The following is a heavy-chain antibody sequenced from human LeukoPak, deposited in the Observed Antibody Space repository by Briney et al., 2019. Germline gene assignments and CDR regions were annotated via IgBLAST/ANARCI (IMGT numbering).Heavy chain of an antibody. Sequence: ASVKVSCKASGYTFTGYYMHWVRQAPGQGLEWMGWINPNSGGTNYAQKFQGRVTMTRDTSISTAYMELSRLRSDDTAVYYCARVGYSSGWYTLGNDYWRQGTLVTVSS. V-gene: IGHV1-2*02. CDR1: GYTFTGYY. J-gene: IGHJ4*02. CDR3: ARVGYSSGWYTLGNDY. CDR2: INPNSGGT. D-gene: IGHD6-19*01.